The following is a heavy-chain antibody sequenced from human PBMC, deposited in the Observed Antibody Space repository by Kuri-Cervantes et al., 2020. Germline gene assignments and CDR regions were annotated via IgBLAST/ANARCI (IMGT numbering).Heavy chain of an antibody. D-gene: IGHD1-1*01. J-gene: IGHJ4*02. V-gene: IGHV3-48*02. Sequence: GGFLRLSCAASGSTFSSYAMNWVRXAPGKGLEWLSYITGSSGTIYYADSVKGRFTXSRDNAKNSLFLQMNSLRDEDTAVYYCAXXNGHLDYWGQGTLVTVSS. CDR1: GSTFSSYA. CDR3: AXXNGHLDY. CDR2: ITGSSGTI.